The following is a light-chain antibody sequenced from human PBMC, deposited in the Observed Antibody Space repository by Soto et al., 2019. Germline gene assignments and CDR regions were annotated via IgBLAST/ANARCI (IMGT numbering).Light chain of an antibody. V-gene: IGKV3-20*01. CDR1: QTISNTY. CDR3: QQYVTSPPGYT. J-gene: IGKJ2*01. CDR2: GAS. Sequence: EIVLAQSPGTLSLSPGERATLSCRTSQTISNTYLAWYQHKPGQAPRLLIYGASNRATGIPDRISGSGSGTDVSLTIGRVEPEDVAVYYCQQYVTSPPGYTFGQGTRLETK.